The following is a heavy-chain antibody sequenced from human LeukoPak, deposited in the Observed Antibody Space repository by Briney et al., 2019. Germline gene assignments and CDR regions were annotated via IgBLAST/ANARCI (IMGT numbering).Heavy chain of an antibody. J-gene: IGHJ6*02. Sequence: GRSLRLSSAASGFSFSSNGMHWVRQAPGKGLEWVAVISYDGSNKYYADSVKGRFTISRDNSKNTLYLQMNSLRAEDTAVYYCAKAPYYYYGMDVWGQGTTVTVSS. CDR3: AKAPYYYYGMDV. CDR1: GFSFSSNG. V-gene: IGHV3-30*18. CDR2: ISYDGSNK.